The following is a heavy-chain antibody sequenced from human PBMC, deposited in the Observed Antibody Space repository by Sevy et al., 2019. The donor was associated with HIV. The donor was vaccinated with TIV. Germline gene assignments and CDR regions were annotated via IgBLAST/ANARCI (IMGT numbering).Heavy chain of an antibody. Sequence: GGSLRLSCAASGFTLNKAWMNWVRQAPGKGLEWVGRIKSETDGGTTVYAEPVKGRFSISRDDSKNTLYLQMNSLKIEDTAVYYCSMEDGYNYFDYWGQGALVTVSS. D-gene: IGHD5-12*01. CDR2: IKSETDGGTT. CDR1: GFTLNKAW. CDR3: SMEDGYNYFDY. V-gene: IGHV3-15*07. J-gene: IGHJ4*02.